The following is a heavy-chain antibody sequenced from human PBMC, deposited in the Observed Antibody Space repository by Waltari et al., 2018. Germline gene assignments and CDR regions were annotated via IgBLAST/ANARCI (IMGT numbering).Heavy chain of an antibody. V-gene: IGHV3-23*03. J-gene: IGHJ6*02. D-gene: IGHD3-22*01. Sequence: EVQLLESGGGLVQPGGSLRPSCSASGFSFRPYGMSWVRQGPGKGLEWVSGIHNDGSRTYYVDSVKGRFTISRDNSKNTMSLQMNSLRAEDTAIYYCVKGIWTSAASYYAGLDVWGQGTTVTVSS. CDR2: IHNDGSRT. CDR1: GFSFRPYG. CDR3: VKGIWTSAASYYAGLDV.